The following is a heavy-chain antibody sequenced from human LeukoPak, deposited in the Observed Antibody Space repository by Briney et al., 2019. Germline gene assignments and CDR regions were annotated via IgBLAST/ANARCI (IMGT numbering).Heavy chain of an antibody. CDR1: GGSISSYY. Sequence: SETLSLTCTVSGGSISSYYWSWIRQPPGKGLEWIGYIYYSGTTNYNPSLKSRVTISADTSKNQFSLKLSSVTAADTAVYYCARVPYGDYGKYDYWGQGTLVTVSS. CDR2: IYYSGTT. CDR3: ARVPYGDYGKYDY. V-gene: IGHV4-59*12. D-gene: IGHD4-17*01. J-gene: IGHJ4*02.